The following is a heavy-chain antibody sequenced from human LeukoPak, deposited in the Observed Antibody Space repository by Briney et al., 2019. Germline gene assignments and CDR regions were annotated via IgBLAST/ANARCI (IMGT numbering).Heavy chain of an antibody. CDR1: GFTFSTYA. V-gene: IGHV3-48*03. CDR2: ITNNGSTI. Sequence: PGGSLRLSCAASGFTFSTYAMNWVRQAPGKGLEWVSYITNNGSTIYYADSVKGRFTISRDKAENSLSLQMNSLRAEDTAIYYCARDQWLAYYYHGMDVWGQGTTVTVSS. J-gene: IGHJ6*02. D-gene: IGHD6-19*01. CDR3: ARDQWLAYYYHGMDV.